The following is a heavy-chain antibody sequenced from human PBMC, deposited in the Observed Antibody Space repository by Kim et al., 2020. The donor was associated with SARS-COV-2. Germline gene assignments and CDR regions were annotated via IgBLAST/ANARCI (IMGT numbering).Heavy chain of an antibody. Sequence: GGSLRLSCAASGFSFRSYRMNWVRQAPGKGLEWISSFSSLTVYIYYADSVKGRFTISRDDAKNSLYLQMNSLRAEDTAVYYCAREEEMATSFDYWGQGTL. V-gene: IGHV3-21*01. D-gene: IGHD5-12*01. J-gene: IGHJ4*02. CDR3: AREEEMATSFDY. CDR1: GFSFRSYR. CDR2: FSSLTVYI.